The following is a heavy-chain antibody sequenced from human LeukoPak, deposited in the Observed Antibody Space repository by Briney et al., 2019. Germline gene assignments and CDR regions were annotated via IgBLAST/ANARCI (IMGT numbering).Heavy chain of an antibody. J-gene: IGHJ4*02. D-gene: IGHD3-3*01. Sequence: PGGSLRLSCAASGFTFSTSGMHWARQAPGKGLEWVAFIRYDGNDKYYADSVKGRFTISRDNSKNSLYLQINTLRPVDTAVYYCAKGEWLADSWGQGTLVTVSS. V-gene: IGHV3-30*02. CDR3: AKGEWLADS. CDR2: IRYDGNDK. CDR1: GFTFSTSG.